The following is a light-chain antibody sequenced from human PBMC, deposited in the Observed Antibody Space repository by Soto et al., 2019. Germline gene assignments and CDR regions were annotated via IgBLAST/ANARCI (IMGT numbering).Light chain of an antibody. V-gene: IGKV3-15*01. CDR1: QSVSSY. CDR3: QQYNNWPPIT. CDR2: RAS. J-gene: IGKJ5*01. Sequence: EIVLTQSPATMTLSPGERATLSCRASQSVSSYLAWYQQKPGQAPRLLIYRASTRATDIADRFSGSGSGTEFTLTIGGLQSEDFAVYYCQQYNNWPPITFGQGTRLEIK.